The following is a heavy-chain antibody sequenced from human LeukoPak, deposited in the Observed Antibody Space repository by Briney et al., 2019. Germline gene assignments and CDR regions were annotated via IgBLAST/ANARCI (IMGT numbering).Heavy chain of an antibody. CDR1: GFTFDDYA. Sequence: GGSLRLSCAASGFTFDDYAMHWVRQAPGKGLEWVSGISWNSGSIGYADSVKGRFTISRDNDKNSLYLQMNSLRAEDMALYYCAKASSAGYYDILTGYYRSYYFDYWGQGTLVTLSS. V-gene: IGHV3-9*03. D-gene: IGHD3-9*01. J-gene: IGHJ4*02. CDR3: AKASSAGYYDILTGYYRSYYFDY. CDR2: ISWNSGSI.